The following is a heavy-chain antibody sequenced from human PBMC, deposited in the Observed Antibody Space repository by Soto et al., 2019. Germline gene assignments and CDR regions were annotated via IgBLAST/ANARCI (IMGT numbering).Heavy chain of an antibody. V-gene: IGHV3-23*01. CDR1: GFKFSSYA. CDR3: AKDRRAGGNSAFYFDF. J-gene: IGHJ5*01. D-gene: IGHD3-16*01. CDR2: ISATGGGT. Sequence: VGSLRLSCAASGFKFSSYAMSWVRQAPGKGLEWVSLISATGGGTYYADSVKGRFTISRDNSDNTLYLQVHSLRAEDTAVYYCAKDRRAGGNSAFYFDFWGQGAQVTVSS.